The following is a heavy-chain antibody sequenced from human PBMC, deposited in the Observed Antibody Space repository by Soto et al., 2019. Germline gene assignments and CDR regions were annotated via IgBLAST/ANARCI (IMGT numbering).Heavy chain of an antibody. J-gene: IGHJ3*02. CDR3: ARAACVFVVVTTKYDAFDI. CDR1: GFTFSSYA. CDR2: ISYDGSNK. D-gene: IGHD3-22*01. Sequence: QVQLVESGGGVVQPGRSLRLSCAASGFTFSSYAMHWVRQAPGKGLEWVAVISYDGSNKYYADSVKGLFTISRDNSKNTLYLQMISLRAEDTAVYYCARAACVFVVVTTKYDAFDIWGQGTMVTVSS. V-gene: IGHV3-30-3*01.